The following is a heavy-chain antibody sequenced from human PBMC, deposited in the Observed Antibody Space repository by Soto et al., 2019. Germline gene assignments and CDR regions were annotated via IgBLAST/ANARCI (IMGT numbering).Heavy chain of an antibody. V-gene: IGHV3-23*01. CDR3: ADYYGSGKSKDIKKYYYYYYMDV. CDR2: ISGSGGST. J-gene: IGHJ6*03. CDR1: GFTFSSYA. Sequence: GESLKISCAASGFTFSSYAMSWVRQAPGKGLEWVSAISGSGGSTYYADSVKGRFTISRDNSKNTLYLQMNSLRAEDTAVYYCADYYGSGKSKDIKKYYYYYYMDVWGKGTTVTVSS. D-gene: IGHD3-10*01.